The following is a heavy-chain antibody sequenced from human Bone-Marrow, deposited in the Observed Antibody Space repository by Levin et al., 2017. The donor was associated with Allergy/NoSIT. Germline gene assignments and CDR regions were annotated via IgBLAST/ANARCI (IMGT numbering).Heavy chain of an antibody. V-gene: IGHV3-21*01. CDR2: ISSDPNYI. D-gene: IGHD3-22*01. J-gene: IGHJ4*02. CDR3: ARDLREVSYSSDWHGEY. CDR1: GFIFSDYT. Sequence: GGSLRLSCAASGFIFSDYTMNWVRQAPGKGLEWVSSISSDPNYIYYADSVKGRFTISRDNAKNSLSLQMNSLRSDDPAVYYCARDLREVSYSSDWHGEYWGQGTPVVVSS.